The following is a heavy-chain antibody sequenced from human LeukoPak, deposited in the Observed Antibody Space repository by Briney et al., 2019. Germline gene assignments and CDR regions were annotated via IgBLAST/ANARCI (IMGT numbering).Heavy chain of an antibody. CDR2: IYYSGST. CDR3: ARASPSLYYYFDY. D-gene: IGHD6-13*01. V-gene: IGHV4-59*01. J-gene: IGHJ4*02. CDR1: GGSISSYY. Sequence: SETLSLTCTVSGGSISSYYWSWIRQPPRKGLEWIGYIYYSGSTNYNPSLKSRVTISVDTSKNQFSLKLSSVTAADTAVYYCARASPSLYYYFDYWGQGTLVTVSS.